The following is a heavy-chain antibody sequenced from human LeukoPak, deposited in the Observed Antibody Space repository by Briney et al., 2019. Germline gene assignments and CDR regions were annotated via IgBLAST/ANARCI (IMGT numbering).Heavy chain of an antibody. V-gene: IGHV3-13*01. Sequence: PGGSLRLSCAASGFTFSSYAMRWVRQATGKGLEWVSAIGTAGDTYYPGSVKGRFTISRENAKNSLYLQMNSLRAGDTAVYYCARAGYCSGGSCYGYYYGMDVWGQGTTVTVSS. D-gene: IGHD2-15*01. CDR3: ARAGYCSGGSCYGYYYGMDV. CDR1: GFTFSSYA. CDR2: IGTAGDT. J-gene: IGHJ6*02.